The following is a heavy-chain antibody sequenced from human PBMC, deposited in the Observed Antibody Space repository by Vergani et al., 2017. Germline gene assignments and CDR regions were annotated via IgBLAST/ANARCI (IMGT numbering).Heavy chain of an antibody. Sequence: QVQLVQSGAEVKKPGASVEVSCKASGYTFTGYYMHWVRQAPGQGLEWMGWINPNSGGTNYAQKFQGRVTMTRDTSISTAYMELSRLRSDDTAVYYCARRQAXLYDFWSGDRGMDVWGKGTTVTVSS. V-gene: IGHV1-2*02. D-gene: IGHD3-3*01. CDR2: INPNSGGT. CDR3: ARRQAXLYDFWSGDRGMDV. CDR1: GYTFTGYY. J-gene: IGHJ6*04.